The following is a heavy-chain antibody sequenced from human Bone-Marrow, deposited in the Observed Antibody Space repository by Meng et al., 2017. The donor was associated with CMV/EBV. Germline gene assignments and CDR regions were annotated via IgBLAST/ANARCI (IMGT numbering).Heavy chain of an antibody. V-gene: IGHV3-48*04. CDR1: GFIVSSNY. D-gene: IGHD2-15*01. CDR2: ISSSSSTI. J-gene: IGHJ4*02. Sequence: GESLKISCAASGFIVSSNYMSWVRQAPGKGLEWVSYISSSSSTIYYADSVKGRFTISRDNAKNSLYLQMNSLRAEDTAVYYCARGGRLAFDYWGQGTLVTVSS. CDR3: ARGGRLAFDY.